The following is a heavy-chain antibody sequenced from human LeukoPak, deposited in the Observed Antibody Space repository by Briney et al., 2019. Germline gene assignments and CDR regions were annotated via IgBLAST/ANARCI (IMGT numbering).Heavy chain of an antibody. CDR1: GFTFSSYG. Sequence: GGSLRLSCAASGFTFSSYGMHWVRQAPGKGLEWVAVISYDGSNKYYADSVKGRFTISRDNSKNTLYLQMNSLRAEDMAVYYCAKSPAGYCSSTSCLARSFDPWGQGTLVTVSS. D-gene: IGHD2-2*01. CDR2: ISYDGSNK. V-gene: IGHV3-30*18. J-gene: IGHJ5*02. CDR3: AKSPAGYCSSTSCLARSFDP.